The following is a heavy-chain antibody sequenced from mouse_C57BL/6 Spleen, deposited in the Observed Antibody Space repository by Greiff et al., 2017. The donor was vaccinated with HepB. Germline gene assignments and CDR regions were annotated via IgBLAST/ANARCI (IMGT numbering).Heavy chain of an antibody. J-gene: IGHJ3*01. Sequence: QVQLQQSGAELVKPGASVKISCKASGYAFSSYWMNWVKQRPGKGLEWIGQIYPGDGDTNYNGKFKGKATLTADKSSSTAYMQLSSLTSEDSAVYFCARSITTVPPWFAYWGQGTLVTVSA. CDR2: IYPGDGDT. CDR1: GYAFSSYW. V-gene: IGHV1-80*01. CDR3: ARSITTVPPWFAY. D-gene: IGHD1-1*01.